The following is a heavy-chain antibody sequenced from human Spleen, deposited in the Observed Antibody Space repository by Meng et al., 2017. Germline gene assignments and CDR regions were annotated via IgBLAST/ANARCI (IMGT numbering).Heavy chain of an antibody. CDR3: ARGVDI. CDR2: IYHSGST. Sequence: SETLSLTCAVYGGSFSGYYWSWIRQPPGKGLEWIGEIYHSGSTNYNPSLKSRATISVDKSKNQFSLKLSSVTAADTAVYYCARGVDIWGQGTMVTVSS. V-gene: IGHV4-34*01. J-gene: IGHJ3*02. CDR1: GGSFSGYY.